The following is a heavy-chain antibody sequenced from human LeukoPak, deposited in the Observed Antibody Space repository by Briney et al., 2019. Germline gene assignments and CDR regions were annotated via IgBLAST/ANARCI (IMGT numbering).Heavy chain of an antibody. CDR1: GGSFSGYY. CDR3: ARGRRGTTGY. Sequence: PSETLSLTCAVYGGSFSGYYWSWLRQPPGKGLEWIGEINHSGSTNYNPPLKSRVTISVDTSKNQFSLKPSSVTAADTAVYYCARGRRGTTGYWGQGTLVTVSS. CDR2: INHSGST. V-gene: IGHV4-34*01. J-gene: IGHJ4*02. D-gene: IGHD1-7*01.